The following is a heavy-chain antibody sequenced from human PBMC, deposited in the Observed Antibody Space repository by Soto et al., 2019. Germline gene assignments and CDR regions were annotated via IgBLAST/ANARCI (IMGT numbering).Heavy chain of an antibody. CDR1: GGSITSGNYY. CDR3: ARDNDYGRGRFDY. CDR2: IYYSGTT. D-gene: IGHD4-17*01. V-gene: IGHV4-31*03. Sequence: QVQLQESGPGLVKPSQALSLTCTVSGGSITSGNYYWSWIRQHPEKGLEWIGYIYYSGTTYYTPSLKSRLTMSVDTSKNQFSLKLTSVTAADTAVYYCARDNDYGRGRFDYWGQGILVTVSS. J-gene: IGHJ4*02.